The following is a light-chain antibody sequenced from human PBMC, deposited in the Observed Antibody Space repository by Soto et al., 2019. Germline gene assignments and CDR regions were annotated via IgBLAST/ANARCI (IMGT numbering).Light chain of an antibody. J-gene: IGKJ1*01. CDR2: AAS. Sequence: VIGMTRCPSLLSASTGYRITISYLMSQGISSYLAWYQQKPVKAPELLIYAASTLQSGVPSRFSGSGSGTDFTLTISCLQSEDFATYYCQQYYSFPWTFGQGTKVDIK. V-gene: IGKV1D-8*01. CDR1: QGISSY. CDR3: QQYYSFPWT.